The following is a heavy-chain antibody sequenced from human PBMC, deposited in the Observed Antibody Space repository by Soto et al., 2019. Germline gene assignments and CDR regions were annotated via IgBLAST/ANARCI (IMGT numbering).Heavy chain of an antibody. Sequence: QVQLVHSGAEVKRPGSSVNVSCKDSGDTFTFYSINWVRQAPGLGLEWMGRINPILSMSNYAQRFQGRVTMTADKSTSTAYMELSSLRSEDTATYYCASSYGSGYRAFDYWGQGALVTVSS. CDR3: ASSYGSGYRAFDY. CDR1: GDTFTFYS. V-gene: IGHV1-69*02. J-gene: IGHJ4*02. CDR2: INPILSMS. D-gene: IGHD3-10*01.